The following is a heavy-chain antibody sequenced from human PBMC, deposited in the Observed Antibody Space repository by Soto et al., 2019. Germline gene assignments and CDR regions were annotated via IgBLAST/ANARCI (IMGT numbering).Heavy chain of an antibody. CDR3: ARGGYSYGKYYYYGMAV. J-gene: IGHJ6*02. CDR2: IIPIFGTA. Sequence: QVQLVQSGAEVKKPGSSVKVSCKASGGTFSSYAISWVRQAPGQGLEWMGGIIPIFGTANYAQKFQGRVTITADESRSPAYMELSSLRSEDTAVYYCARGGYSYGKYYYYGMAVWGQGTTVTVSS. CDR1: GGTFSSYA. D-gene: IGHD5-18*01. V-gene: IGHV1-69*01.